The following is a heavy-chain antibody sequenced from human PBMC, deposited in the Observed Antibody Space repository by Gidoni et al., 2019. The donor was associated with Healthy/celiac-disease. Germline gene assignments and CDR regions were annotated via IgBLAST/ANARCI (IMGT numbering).Heavy chain of an antibody. CDR1: GFTVSSHY. CDR3: ARESGYSYGYVH. CDR2: IYSGGST. D-gene: IGHD5-18*01. V-gene: IGHV3-66*01. J-gene: IGHJ4*02. Sequence: EVQLVESGGGLVQPGGSLRLFCAASGFTVSSHYMSWVRQAPGKGLEWVSVIYSGGSTYFADSVKGRFTISRDNSKNTLYLQMNSLRAEDTAVYYCARESGYSYGYVHWGQGTLVTVSS.